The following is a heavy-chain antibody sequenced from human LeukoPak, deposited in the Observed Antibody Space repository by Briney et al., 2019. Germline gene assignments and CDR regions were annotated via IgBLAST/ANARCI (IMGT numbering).Heavy chain of an antibody. Sequence: ASVKVSXKASGYTFTGYYMHWVRQAPGQGLEWIGWINPNSGGTNYAQKFQGRVTMTRDTSISTAYMELSRLRSDDTAVYYCARDGRVLWFGELLYPDYWGQGTLVTVSS. J-gene: IGHJ4*02. D-gene: IGHD3-10*01. CDR1: GYTFTGYY. CDR2: INPNSGGT. CDR3: ARDGRVLWFGELLYPDY. V-gene: IGHV1-2*02.